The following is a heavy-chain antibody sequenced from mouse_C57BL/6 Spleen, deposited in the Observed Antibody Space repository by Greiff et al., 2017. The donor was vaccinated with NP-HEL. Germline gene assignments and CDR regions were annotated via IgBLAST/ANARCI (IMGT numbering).Heavy chain of an antibody. CDR2: ISSGSSTI. D-gene: IGHD3-2*02. Sequence: EVQRVESGGGLVKPGGSLKLSCAASGFTFSDYGMHWVRQAPEKGLEWVAYISSGSSTIYYADTVKGRFTISRDNAKNTLFLQMTSLRSEDTAMYYCARQDSSGYDYAMDYWGQGTSVTVSS. V-gene: IGHV5-17*01. CDR3: ARQDSSGYDYAMDY. CDR1: GFTFSDYG. J-gene: IGHJ4*01.